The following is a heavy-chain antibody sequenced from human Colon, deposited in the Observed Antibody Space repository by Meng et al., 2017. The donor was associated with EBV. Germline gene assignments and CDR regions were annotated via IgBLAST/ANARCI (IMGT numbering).Heavy chain of an antibody. V-gene: IGHV4-34*01. CDR3: ARRGPSGNFSP. D-gene: IGHD3-10*01. CDR1: GGSFRDYC. J-gene: IGHJ5*02. CDR2: IDHRGNT. Sequence: QVQRTPRGAGLLSHWVTLALRSPVYGGSFRDYCWTWIRNPPGEGLEWIGEIDHRGNTKYNTSLKSRVTISLDTSKKQFSLKVSSVTAADSAVYYCARRGPSGNFSPWSQGALVTVSS.